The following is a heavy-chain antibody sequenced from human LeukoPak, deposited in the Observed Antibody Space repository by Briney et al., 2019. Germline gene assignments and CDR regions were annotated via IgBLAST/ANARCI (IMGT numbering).Heavy chain of an antibody. CDR1: GFTFSSYA. J-gene: IGHJ4*02. V-gene: IGHV3-64*01. CDR2: ISSNGGST. D-gene: IGHD6-19*01. CDR3: ARVGSEIAVAGTFDY. Sequence: GGSLRLSCAASGFTFSSYAMHWVRQAPGKGLEYVSAISSNGGSTYYANSVKGRSTISRDNSKNTLYLQMGSLRAEDMAVYYCARVGSEIAVAGTFDYWGQGTLVTVSS.